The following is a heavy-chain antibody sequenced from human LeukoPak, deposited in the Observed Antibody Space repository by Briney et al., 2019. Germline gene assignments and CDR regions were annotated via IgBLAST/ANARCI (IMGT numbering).Heavy chain of an antibody. CDR2: IRYDGSNK. D-gene: IGHD1-1*01. CDR1: GFTFSNYG. J-gene: IGHJ4*02. V-gene: IGHV3-30*02. Sequence: GGSLRLSCAASGFTFSNYGMHWVRQSPDKGLEWVVFIRYDGSNKFYAGSVKGRFTISRDNSKNTLYLEMNSLRAEDTAVYYCANDGTGMKGYFDYWGQGTLVTVSS. CDR3: ANDGTGMKGYFDY.